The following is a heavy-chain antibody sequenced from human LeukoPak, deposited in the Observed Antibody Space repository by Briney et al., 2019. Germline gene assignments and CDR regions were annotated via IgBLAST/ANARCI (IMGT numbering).Heavy chain of an antibody. CDR2: INHSGST. CDR3: ARRRSSSWYEKTYFDY. CDR1: GGSFSGYY. V-gene: IGHV4-34*01. D-gene: IGHD6-13*01. Sequence: SETLSLTCAVYGGSFSGYYWSWIRQPPGKGLEWIGEINHSGSTNYNPSLKSRVTISVDTSKNQLSLKLSSVTAADTAVYYCARRRSSSWYEKTYFDYWGQGTLVTVSS. J-gene: IGHJ4*02.